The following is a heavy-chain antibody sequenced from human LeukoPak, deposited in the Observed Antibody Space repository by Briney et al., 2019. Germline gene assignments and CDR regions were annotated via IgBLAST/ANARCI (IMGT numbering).Heavy chain of an antibody. CDR3: ATARYSSGWQVSFDY. CDR2: IIPIFGTA. V-gene: IGHV1-69*06. CDR1: GGTFSSYA. Sequence: ASVKVSCKASGGTFSSYAISWVRQAPGQGLEWIGGIIPIFGTANYAQKFQGRVTMTEDTSTDTAYMELSSLRSEDTAVYYCATARYSSGWQVSFDYWGQGTLVTVSS. D-gene: IGHD6-19*01. J-gene: IGHJ4*02.